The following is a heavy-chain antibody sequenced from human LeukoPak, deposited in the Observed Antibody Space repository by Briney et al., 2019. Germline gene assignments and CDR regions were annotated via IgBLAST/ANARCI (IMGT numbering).Heavy chain of an antibody. CDR1: GNYW. V-gene: IGHV3-74*01. CDR2: INSDGSWT. D-gene: IGHD2-2*01. CDR3: VSFYETY. Sequence: GGSLRLSCAASGNYWMHWVRQAPGKGPVWASHINSDGSWTSYADSVKGRFTISKDNAKNTVYPQMNNLRAEDTAVYYCVSFYETYWGRGTLVTVSS. J-gene: IGHJ4*02.